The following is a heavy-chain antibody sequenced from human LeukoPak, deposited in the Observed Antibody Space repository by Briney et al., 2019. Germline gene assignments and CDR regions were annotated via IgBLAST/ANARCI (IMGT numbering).Heavy chain of an antibody. J-gene: IGHJ4*02. Sequence: GESLRLSCAASGFTFSRDWMNGFRQDPPEGLQWVASIKEDGSEKSYVDSVKGRFTISRDNAKNSLYLQMNSLSAEDTAVYYCVSCGTTTCIIRFDHWGQGTLVTVSS. CDR3: VSCGTTTCIIRFDH. CDR2: IKEDGSEK. V-gene: IGHV3-7*01. CDR1: GFTFSRDW. D-gene: IGHD2-2*01.